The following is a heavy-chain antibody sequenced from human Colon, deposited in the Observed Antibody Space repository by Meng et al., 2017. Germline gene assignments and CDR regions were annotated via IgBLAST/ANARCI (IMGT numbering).Heavy chain of an antibody. V-gene: IGHV4-61*02. CDR3: ARDGSPKWTNHHHNNWFDP. J-gene: IGHJ5*02. CDR1: GDSISSGSHY. CDR2: IESTGST. D-gene: IGHD1-14*01. Sequence: SETLSLTCTVSGDSISSGSHYWGWIRQPAGKGLELLGRIESTGSTSYNPSLRSRLTISVDTSKNQFSLKLTSVTAADTAIYYCARDGSPKWTNHHHNNWFDPWGQGMQVTVSS.